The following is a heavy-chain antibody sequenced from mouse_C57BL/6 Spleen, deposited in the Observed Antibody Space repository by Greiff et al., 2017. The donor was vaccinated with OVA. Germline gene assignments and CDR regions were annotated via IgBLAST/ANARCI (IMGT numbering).Heavy chain of an antibody. CDR3: ARADYYGSSSPYWYFDV. J-gene: IGHJ1*03. V-gene: IGHV3-6*01. Sequence: EVQLQQSGPGLVKPSQSLSLTCSVTGYSITSGYYWNWIRQFPGNKLEWMGYISYDGSNNYNPSLKNRISITRDTSKNQFFLKLNSVTTEDTATYYCARADYYGSSSPYWYFDVWGTGTTVTVSS. CDR2: ISYDGSN. CDR1: GYSITSGYY. D-gene: IGHD1-1*01.